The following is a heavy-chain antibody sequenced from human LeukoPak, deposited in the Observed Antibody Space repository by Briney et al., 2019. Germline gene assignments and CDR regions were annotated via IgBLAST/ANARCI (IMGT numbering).Heavy chain of an antibody. CDR1: GFTFSDFY. CDR3: GRVRTRSNYYYYGMDV. V-gene: IGHV3-11*01. J-gene: IGHJ6*02. Sequence: GGSLRLSCAASGFTFSDFYMSWIRQAPGKGLEWVSYISSSGNTKYYADSVKGRFTMSRDNAKNSLYLQMDSLRVEDTAVYYCGRVRTRSNYYYYGMDVWGQGTTVTVSS. CDR2: ISSSGNTK.